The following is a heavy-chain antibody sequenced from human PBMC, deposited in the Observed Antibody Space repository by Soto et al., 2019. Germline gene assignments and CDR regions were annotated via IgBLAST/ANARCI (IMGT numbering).Heavy chain of an antibody. D-gene: IGHD2-8*01. V-gene: IGHV5-10-1*01. CDR3: ARHESNGAFDF. J-gene: IGHJ4*02. Sequence: SGESLKISCEASGYMFPIYHISWVRQMPGKGLEWVGKIDPSDSRTMYRPSSRARITISVDKSINTAYLEWGRLKASDTAMYYCARHESNGAFDFWGQGTKVTVSP. CDR1: GYMFPIYH. CDR2: IDPSDSRT.